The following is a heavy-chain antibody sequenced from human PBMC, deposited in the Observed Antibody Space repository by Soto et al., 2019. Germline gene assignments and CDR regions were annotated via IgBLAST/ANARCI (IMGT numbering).Heavy chain of an antibody. Sequence: EVQLLESGGGVVQPGGSLRLSCAASGFTFRNFVMSWVRQAPGKGLEWVSAIRATGGQTFYADSVKGRFTISRDNSKNMLYLQIDSLRDEDTALYFCAQDRGWGVVSPSPDSWGQGTLVNVSS. J-gene: IGHJ4*02. CDR3: AQDRGWGVVSPSPDS. CDR1: GFTFRNFV. CDR2: IRATGGQT. D-gene: IGHD2-21*01. V-gene: IGHV3-23*01.